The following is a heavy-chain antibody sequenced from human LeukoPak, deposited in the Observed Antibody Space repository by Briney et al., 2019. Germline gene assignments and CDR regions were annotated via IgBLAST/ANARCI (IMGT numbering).Heavy chain of an antibody. CDR1: GDSMSDYF. Sequence: SETLSLTCTVSGDSMSDYFWTWIRQPPGKGLEWIGYIYYSGITNYNPSLKSRVTISVDTSKSQFSLKLTSVTAADTAVYYCARAGRWEGRPHAFDIWGQGTMVTVSS. CDR3: ARAGRWEGRPHAFDI. D-gene: IGHD1-26*01. V-gene: IGHV4-59*01. CDR2: IYYSGIT. J-gene: IGHJ3*02.